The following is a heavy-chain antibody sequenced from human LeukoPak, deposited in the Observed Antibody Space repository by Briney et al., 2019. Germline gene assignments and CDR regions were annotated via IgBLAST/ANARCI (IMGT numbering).Heavy chain of an antibody. CDR3: ASARLGLYYFDY. Sequence: SETLSLTCTVSGGSISSYYWSWIRQPPGKGLEWIGYIYYSGSTSYNPSLKSRVTISGDTSKNQFSLKLSSVTAADTAVYYCASARLGLYYFDYWGQGTLVTVSS. V-gene: IGHV4-59*01. J-gene: IGHJ4*02. CDR2: IYYSGST. D-gene: IGHD7-27*01. CDR1: GGSISSYY.